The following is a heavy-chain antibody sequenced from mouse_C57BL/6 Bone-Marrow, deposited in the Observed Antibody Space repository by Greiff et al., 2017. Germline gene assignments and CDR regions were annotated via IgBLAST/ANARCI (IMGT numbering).Heavy chain of an antibody. CDR2: IVPEDGET. D-gene: IGHD1-1*01. Sequence: EVQLQQSGAELVKPGASVKLSCTASGFNINVYYMHWVKQRTEQGLEWIGRIVPEDGETTYAPKFQGKAPITADTSSNTAYLQLSSLAPEDSAVFFDASFIYGSNPAWFAYWGQGTMLTVSA. J-gene: IGHJ3*01. V-gene: IGHV14-2*01. CDR1: GFNINVYY. CDR3: ASFIYGSNPAWFAY.